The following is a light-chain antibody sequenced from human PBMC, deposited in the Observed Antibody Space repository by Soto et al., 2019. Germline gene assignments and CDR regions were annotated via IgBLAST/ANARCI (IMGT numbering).Light chain of an antibody. CDR3: QQSHSTPWT. CDR2: GAS. J-gene: IGKJ1*01. Sequence: DIQMTQSPSSLSASVGDRVTITCRASQTITTYVNWYQQKPGKAPQLLIYGASSLQSGVPSRFTGSGSGTDSTLTISSLQPEDFATYHCQQSHSTPWTFGQGTKVEIK. V-gene: IGKV1-39*01. CDR1: QTITTY.